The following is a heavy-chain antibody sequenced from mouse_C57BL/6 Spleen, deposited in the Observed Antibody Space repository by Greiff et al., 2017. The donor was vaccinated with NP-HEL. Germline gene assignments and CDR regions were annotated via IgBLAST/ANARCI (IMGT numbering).Heavy chain of an antibody. CDR1: GYTFTSYW. J-gene: IGHJ2*01. D-gene: IGHD1-1*01. CDR2: IDPSDSYT. CDR3: ARWVITTAEYFDD. Sequence: QVQLQQPGAELVRPGTSVKLSCKASGYTFTSYWMHWVKQRPGQGLEWIGVIDPSDSYTTYNQKFTGKATLTVDTSSSTAYTQRSSLTSEDSAVYYCARWVITTAEYFDDWGQGTTLTVSS. V-gene: IGHV1-59*01.